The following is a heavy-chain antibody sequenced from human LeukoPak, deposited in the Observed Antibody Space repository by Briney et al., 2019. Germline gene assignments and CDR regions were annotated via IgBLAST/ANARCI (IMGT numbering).Heavy chain of an antibody. CDR3: ARVDSYYYYYMDV. CDR1: GFTFSTYS. V-gene: IGHV3-48*01. CDR2: ISGSSSTI. Sequence: AGGSLRLSCAASGFTFSTYSMNWVRQAPGKALEWVSYISGSSSTIYYADSVKGRFTISRDNAKNSLYLQMNSLRAEDTAVYYCARVDSYYYYYMDVCGKGATVTVSS. J-gene: IGHJ6*03.